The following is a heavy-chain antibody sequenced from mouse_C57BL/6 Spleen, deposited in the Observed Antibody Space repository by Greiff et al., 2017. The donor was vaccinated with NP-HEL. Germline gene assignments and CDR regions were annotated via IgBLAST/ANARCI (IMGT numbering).Heavy chain of an antibody. CDR2: IDPSDSYT. CDR3: ARPELGRGFAY. J-gene: IGHJ3*01. CDR1: GYTFTSYW. V-gene: IGHV1-50*01. D-gene: IGHD4-1*01. Sequence: VQLQQPGAELVKPGASVKLSCKASGYTFTSYWMQWVKQRPGQGLEWIGEIDPSDSYTNYNQKFKGKATLTVDTSSSTAYMQLSSLTSEDSAVYYCARPELGRGFAYWGQGTLVTVSA.